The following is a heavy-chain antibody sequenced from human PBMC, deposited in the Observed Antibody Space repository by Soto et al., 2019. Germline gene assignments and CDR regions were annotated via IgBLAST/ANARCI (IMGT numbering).Heavy chain of an antibody. CDR2: ISSSSSTI. Sequence: GSLRLCCAASRFTFSSYRMNLVRQAPGKGLEWVSYISSSSSTIYYADTVKGRFTISRDNAKNSLYLQMNSLRDEDTAVYYCARSRFAGSYFDYWGQGTLVTVSS. J-gene: IGHJ4*02. CDR3: ARSRFAGSYFDY. V-gene: IGHV3-48*02. D-gene: IGHD3-10*01. CDR1: RFTFSSYR.